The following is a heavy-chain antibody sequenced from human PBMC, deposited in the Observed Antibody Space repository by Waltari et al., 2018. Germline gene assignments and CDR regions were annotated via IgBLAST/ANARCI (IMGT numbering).Heavy chain of an antibody. CDR2: IVVGSGNK. V-gene: IGHV1-58*01. D-gene: IGHD3-10*01. Sequence: QMQLVQSGPEVKKPGTSVKVSCKASGFTFTSSAVQWVRQARGQRLEWIGWIVVGSGNKNYAQKFQEIGTITRDMSTSTAYMELSSLRSEDTAVYYCAAEGGYYGSGSAAYFDYWGQGTLVTVSS. CDR1: GFTFTSSA. J-gene: IGHJ4*02. CDR3: AAEGGYYGSGSAAYFDY.